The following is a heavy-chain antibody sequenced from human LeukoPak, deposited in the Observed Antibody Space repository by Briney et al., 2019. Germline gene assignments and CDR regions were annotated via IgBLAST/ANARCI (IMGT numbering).Heavy chain of an antibody. V-gene: IGHV3-23*01. CDR1: GFTFDDYA. CDR3: AKGEQWLVLYFQH. J-gene: IGHJ1*01. D-gene: IGHD6-19*01. CDR2: ISGSGGGT. Sequence: GGSLRLSCAASGFTFDDYAMHWVRQAPGKGLEWVSAISGSGGGTDYADSVKGRFTISRDNSENTLYLQMNSLRAEDTAVYYCAKGEQWLVLYFQHWGQGTLVTVSS.